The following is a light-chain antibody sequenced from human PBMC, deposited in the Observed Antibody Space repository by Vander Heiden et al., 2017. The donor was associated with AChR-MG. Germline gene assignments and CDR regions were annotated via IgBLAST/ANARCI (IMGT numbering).Light chain of an antibody. Sequence: DIQMTQSPSSLSASVGDRVTITCQASQDISHYLNWYQQKPGKAPKVLINDASNLETGVPSRFSGSGSGTDFTFTISSLQPEDIATYYCQQYDNLPSITFGQGTRLEIK. CDR3: QQYDNLPSIT. J-gene: IGKJ5*01. CDR1: QDISHY. CDR2: DAS. V-gene: IGKV1-33*01.